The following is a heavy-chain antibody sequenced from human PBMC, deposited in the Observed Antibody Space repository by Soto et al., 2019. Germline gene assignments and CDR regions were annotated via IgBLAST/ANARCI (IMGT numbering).Heavy chain of an antibody. D-gene: IGHD5-18*01. CDR1: GYTLTSYD. Sequence: ASVKVSCKASGYTLTSYDINWVRQATGQGLEWMGWMNPNSGNTGYAQKFQGRVTMTRNTSISTAYMELSSLRSEDTAVYYCATGYSYGYGGNWFDPWGQGTLVTVSS. CDR3: ATGYSYGYGGNWFDP. CDR2: MNPNSGNT. V-gene: IGHV1-8*01. J-gene: IGHJ5*02.